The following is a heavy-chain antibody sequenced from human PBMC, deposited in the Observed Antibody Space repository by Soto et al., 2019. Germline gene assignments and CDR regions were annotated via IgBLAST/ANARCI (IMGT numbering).Heavy chain of an antibody. V-gene: IGHV3-33*08. CDR1: GFTFSSYG. D-gene: IGHD6-19*01. CDR2: IWYDGSNK. J-gene: IGHJ4*02. CDR3: ARFRGAYSSGWYMYY. Sequence: VQLLESGGGLVQPGGSLRLSCAASGFTFSSYGMHWVRQAPGKGLEWVAVIWYDGSNKYYADSVKGRFTISRDNSKNTLYLQMNSLRAEDTAVYYCARFRGAYSSGWYMYYWGQGTLVTVSS.